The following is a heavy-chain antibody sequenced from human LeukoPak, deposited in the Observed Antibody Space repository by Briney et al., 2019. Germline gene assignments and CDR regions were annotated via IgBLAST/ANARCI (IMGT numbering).Heavy chain of an antibody. CDR1: GYTLTELS. Sequence: GASVKVSCKVSGYTLTELSMHWVRQAPGKGLEWMGGFDPEDGETIYAQKFQGRVTMTEDTSTDTAYMELSSPRSKDTAVYYCATLGYGSGSYYNVRGPFDPWGQGTLVTVSS. D-gene: IGHD3-10*01. CDR2: FDPEDGET. CDR3: ATLGYGSGSYYNVRGPFDP. J-gene: IGHJ5*02. V-gene: IGHV1-24*01.